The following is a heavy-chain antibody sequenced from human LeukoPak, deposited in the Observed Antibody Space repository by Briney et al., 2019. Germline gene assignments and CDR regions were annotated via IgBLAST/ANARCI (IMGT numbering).Heavy chain of an antibody. CDR3: ARATSSYFYYMDV. CDR1: GGSISSGSYY. Sequence: SQSLSLTCTVSGGSISSGSYYWSWFRQPAEKGLEWIGRIYTSGSTYYNPSLKSRVTISADTSKNQFSLNVSSVTAADTAVYYCARATSSYFYYMDVWGKGTTVTISS. V-gene: IGHV4-61*02. D-gene: IGHD5-12*01. J-gene: IGHJ6*03. CDR2: IYTSGST.